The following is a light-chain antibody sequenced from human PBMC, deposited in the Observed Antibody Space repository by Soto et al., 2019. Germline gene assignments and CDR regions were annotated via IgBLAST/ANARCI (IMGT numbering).Light chain of an antibody. CDR3: QQYNIWLT. J-gene: IGKJ4*02. CDR2: GPS. V-gene: IGKV3-15*01. CDR1: QSVSSN. Sequence: EIVMTQSPATLSVSPGERATLSCSASQSVSSNVAWYQQKPGQAPRLLIYGPSTRATGIPDRFSGSGSGTEFTLTISSLQSEAFAVYYCQQYNIWLTFGGGTNVEIK.